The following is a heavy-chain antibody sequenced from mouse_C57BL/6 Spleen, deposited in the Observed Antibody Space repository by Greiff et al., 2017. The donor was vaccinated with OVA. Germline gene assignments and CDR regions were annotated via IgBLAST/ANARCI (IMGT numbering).Heavy chain of an antibody. Sequence: EVQLQESGPGLVKPSQSLSLTCSVTGYSITSGYYWNWIRQFPGNKLEWMGYISYDGSNNYNPSLKNRISITRDTSKNQFFLKLNSVTTEDTATYYCARDPHYYGSSEGFAYWGQGTLVTVSA. V-gene: IGHV3-6*01. CDR2: ISYDGSN. CDR1: GYSITSGYY. CDR3: ARDPHYYGSSEGFAY. J-gene: IGHJ3*01. D-gene: IGHD1-1*01.